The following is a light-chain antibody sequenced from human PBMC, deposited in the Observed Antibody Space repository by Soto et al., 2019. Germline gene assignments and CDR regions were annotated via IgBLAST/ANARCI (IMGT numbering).Light chain of an antibody. CDR3: QHYNNWPRGT. V-gene: IGKV3-15*01. CDR2: GAS. J-gene: IGKJ1*01. CDR1: QSVEFY. Sequence: EIVMTQSPGTLSVSPGESATLSCRASQSVEFYLAWYQHKPGQAPRLLIYGASNRATGVPARFSGSGSGTELTLTISNVQSEDCAIYYCQHYNNWPRGTFGQGTKVDIK.